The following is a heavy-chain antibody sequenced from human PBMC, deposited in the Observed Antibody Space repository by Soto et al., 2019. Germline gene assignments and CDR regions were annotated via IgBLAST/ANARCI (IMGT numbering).Heavy chain of an antibody. D-gene: IGHD1-1*01. J-gene: IGHJ3*02. CDR1: GFTFSSYA. CDR3: ARDPNDDAFDI. Sequence: GGSLRLSCAASGFTFSSYAMHWVRQAPGKGLEWVAVISYDGSNKYYADSVKGRFTISRDNSKNTLYLQMNSLRAEDTAVYYCARDPNDDAFDIWGQGTMVTVSS. CDR2: ISYDGSNK. V-gene: IGHV3-30-3*01.